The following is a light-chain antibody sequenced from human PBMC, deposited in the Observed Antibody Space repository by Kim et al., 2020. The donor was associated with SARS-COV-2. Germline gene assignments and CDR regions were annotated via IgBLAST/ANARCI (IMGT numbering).Light chain of an antibody. CDR2: GVS. CDR3: HQYGSSPET. V-gene: IGKV3-20*01. CDR1: ETIFSNF. Sequence: EVVLTQSPGTLSLSPGERATLSCRASETIFSNFLAWYQQRPGQVPRLLIYGVSTRANGIPDRFSGSGSGTDFTLTISRLEVEDFAVYYCHQYGSSPETFGQGTKVDIK. J-gene: IGKJ1*01.